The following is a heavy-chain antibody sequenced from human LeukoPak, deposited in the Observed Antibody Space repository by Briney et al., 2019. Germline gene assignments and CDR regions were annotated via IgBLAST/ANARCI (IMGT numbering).Heavy chain of an antibody. V-gene: IGHV4-59*08. CDR2: IYYSGST. CDR1: GDSISSYY. CDR3: ASAYDDYYFDY. D-gene: IGHD3-16*01. Sequence: PSETLSLTCTVSGDSISSYYWSWIRQPPGKGLEWIGYIYYSGSTNYNPSLKSRVTISVDTSKNQFSLKLSSVTAADTAVYYCASAYDDYYFDYWGQGTLVTVSS. J-gene: IGHJ4*02.